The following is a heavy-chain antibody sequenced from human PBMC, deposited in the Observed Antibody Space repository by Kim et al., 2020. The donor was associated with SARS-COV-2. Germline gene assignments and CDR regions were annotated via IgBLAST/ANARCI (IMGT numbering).Heavy chain of an antibody. D-gene: IGHD2-2*01. Sequence: GGSLRLSCAASGFTFSSYGMHWVRQAPGKGLEWVAVISYDGSNKYYADSVKGRFTISRDNSKNTLYLQMNSLRAEDTAVYYCAKLHYCSSTSCSYDAFDIWGQGTMVTVSS. J-gene: IGHJ3*02. CDR1: GFTFSSYG. V-gene: IGHV3-30*18. CDR2: ISYDGSNK. CDR3: AKLHYCSSTSCSYDAFDI.